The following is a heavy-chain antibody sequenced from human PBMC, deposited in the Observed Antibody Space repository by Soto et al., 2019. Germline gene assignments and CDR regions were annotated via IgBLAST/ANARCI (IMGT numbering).Heavy chain of an antibody. J-gene: IGHJ6*02. D-gene: IGHD1-7*01. Sequence: VASVKVSCKVSGYTLTELSMHWVRQAPGKGLEWMGGFDPEDGETIYAQKFQGRVTMTEDTSTDTAYMELSSLRSEDTAVYYCATRSKGGWNYESMDVWGQGTTVTVSS. CDR2: FDPEDGET. CDR1: GYTLTELS. V-gene: IGHV1-24*01. CDR3: ATRSKGGWNYESMDV.